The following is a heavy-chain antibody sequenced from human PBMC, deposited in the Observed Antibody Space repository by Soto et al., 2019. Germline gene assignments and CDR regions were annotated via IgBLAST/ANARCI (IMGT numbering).Heavy chain of an antibody. CDR3: AREYSNSPEAFDL. CDR1: GGSVTSGSSY. D-gene: IGHD6-6*01. J-gene: IGHJ4*02. CDR2: VFFMGNT. V-gene: IGHV4-39*01. Sequence: SETLSLTCSVSGGSVTSGSSYWGWVRQAPGKGLEWIGDVFFMGNTWYNADLKARLTISVDTSNDQFSLRLSSVTAADTAFYFCAREYSNSPEAFDLWGQGTLVTVSS.